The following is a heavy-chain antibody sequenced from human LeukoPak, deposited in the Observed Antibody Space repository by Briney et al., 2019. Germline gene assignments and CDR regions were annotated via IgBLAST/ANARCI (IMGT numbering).Heavy chain of an antibody. CDR2: ISSSSSYI. J-gene: IGHJ4*02. CDR1: GLTFSRYS. D-gene: IGHD3-22*01. Sequence: GGSLTLSCAPSGLTFSRYSMNWARQARGGGREWVSSISSSSSYIYYADSVKGRFTISRDNAKNSLYLQMNSLRAEDTAVYYCASDPARDYYDTSGYFRWVDYWGQGTLVTVSS. V-gene: IGHV3-21*04. CDR3: ASDPARDYYDTSGYFRWVDY.